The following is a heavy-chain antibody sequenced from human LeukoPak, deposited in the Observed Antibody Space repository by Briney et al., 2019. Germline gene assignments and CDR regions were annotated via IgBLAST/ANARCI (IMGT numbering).Heavy chain of an antibody. CDR3: AICTHYDFWSGYYMHRYFDY. CDR1: GGTLRSYA. V-gene: IGHV1-69*05. CDR2: VIPFFGTA. D-gene: IGHD3-3*01. Sequence: SVKVSWKASGGTLRSYAISWVRQAPGQGLGWGGGVIPFFGTANYAQKFQGRVTITTDESTSTAYMELSSLRSEDTAVYYCAICTHYDFWSGYYMHRYFDYWGQGTLVTVSS. J-gene: IGHJ4*02.